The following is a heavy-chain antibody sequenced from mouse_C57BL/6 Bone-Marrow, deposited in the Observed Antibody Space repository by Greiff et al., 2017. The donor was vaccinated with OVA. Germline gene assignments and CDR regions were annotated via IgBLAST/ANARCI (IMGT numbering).Heavy chain of an antibody. V-gene: IGHV5-17*01. CDR2: IRSGSSTT. Sequence: EVKVVESGGGLVKPGGSLKLSCAASGFTFSDYGMHWVRQAPEKGLEWVAYIRSGSSTTYYADTVKGRFTISRDNAKNTLYLQMTSLRSEETAMYYCARRVGLDYWGQGTTLTVSS. D-gene: IGHD1-1*01. CDR3: ARRVGLDY. J-gene: IGHJ2*01. CDR1: GFTFSDYG.